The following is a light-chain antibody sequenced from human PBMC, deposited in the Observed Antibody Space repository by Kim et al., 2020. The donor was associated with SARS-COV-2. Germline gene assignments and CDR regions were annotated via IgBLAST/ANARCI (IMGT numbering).Light chain of an antibody. J-gene: IGLJ3*02. V-gene: IGLV3-21*04. CDR1: NIASRS. CDR3: QVWDNSSDQVV. Sequence: APGRTATISCGGDNIASRSVHWYQQKPGQAPVLVIYYDSDRPSGIPERFSGSNSGNPATLTISRVEAGDEADYYCQVWDNSSDQVVFGGGTQLTVL. CDR2: YDS.